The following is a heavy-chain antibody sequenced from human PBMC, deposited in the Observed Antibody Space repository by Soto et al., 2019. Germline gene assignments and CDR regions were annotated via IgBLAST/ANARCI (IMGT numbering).Heavy chain of an antibody. D-gene: IGHD3-10*01. CDR2: ISGSGGST. J-gene: IGHJ4*02. V-gene: IGHV3-23*01. Sequence: PGGRLGVSXGASGCTFSSYAMSWVRQAPGKGLEWVSAISGSGGSTYYADSVKGRFTISRDNSKNTLYLQMNSLRAEDTAVYYCAKDPDYYGSGSPDYWGQGTLVTVYS. CDR3: AKDPDYYGSGSPDY. CDR1: GCTFSSYA.